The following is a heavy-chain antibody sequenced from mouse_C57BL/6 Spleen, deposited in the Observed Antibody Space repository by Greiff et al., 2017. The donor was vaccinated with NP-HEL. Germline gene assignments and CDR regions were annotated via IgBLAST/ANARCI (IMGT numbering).Heavy chain of an antibody. J-gene: IGHJ2*01. Sequence: VQLQQSGAELVKPGASVKISCKASGYAFSSYWMNWVKQRPGKGLEWIGQIYPGDGDTNYNGKFKGKATLTADKSSSTAYMQLSSLTSEDSAVYFCARERANFYYFDYWGQGTTLTVSS. D-gene: IGHD4-1*01. CDR1: GYAFSSYW. CDR2: IYPGDGDT. V-gene: IGHV1-80*01. CDR3: ARERANFYYFDY.